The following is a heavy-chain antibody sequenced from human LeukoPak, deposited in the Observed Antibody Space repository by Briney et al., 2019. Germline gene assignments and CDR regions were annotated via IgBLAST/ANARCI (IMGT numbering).Heavy chain of an antibody. V-gene: IGHV3-21*01. CDR3: AKTTTTGWK. CDR1: GFTVSNNY. Sequence: PGGSLRLSCAASGFTVSNNYMSWVRQAPGKGLEWVSSINSNSRYIYYADSVKGRFTISRDNAKNSLYLQMNSLRAEDTAVYYCAKTTTTGWKWGQGTLVTVSS. CDR2: INSNSRYI. J-gene: IGHJ4*02. D-gene: IGHD6-19*01.